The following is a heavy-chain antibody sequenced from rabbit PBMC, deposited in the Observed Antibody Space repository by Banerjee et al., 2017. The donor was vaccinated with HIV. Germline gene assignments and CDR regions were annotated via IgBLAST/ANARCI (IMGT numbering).Heavy chain of an antibody. CDR1: GFDFSSYG. CDR2: IYAGSGST. Sequence: QEQLMESGRGRVQPGGSLKLSCKASGFDFSSYGVSWVRQAPGKGLEWIGYIYAGSGSTDYASWVNGRFSISRDNAQNTVFLQMNSLTAADTATYFCARDYSSALALWGPGTLVTVS. D-gene: IGHD4-1*01. J-gene: IGHJ4*01. CDR3: ARDYSSALAL. V-gene: IGHV1S47*01.